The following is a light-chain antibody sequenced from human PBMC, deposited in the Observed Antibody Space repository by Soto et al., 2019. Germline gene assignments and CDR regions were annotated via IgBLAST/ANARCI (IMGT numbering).Light chain of an antibody. Sequence: EVVLTQSPATLSLSPGERATLSCRASQTIRSNFLTWYQQKPGQAHRLLIYTASTRAAGIPDRFRGSGSGTDIALTITRLDPEYYAVSYYQHHDYSSGHTFGQGTRLQSK. CDR2: TAS. CDR3: QHHDYSSGHT. J-gene: IGKJ2*01. CDR1: QTIRSNF. V-gene: IGKV3-20*01.